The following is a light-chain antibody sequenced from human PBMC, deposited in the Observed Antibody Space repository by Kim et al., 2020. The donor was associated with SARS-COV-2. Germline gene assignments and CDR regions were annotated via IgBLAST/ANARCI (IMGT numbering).Light chain of an antibody. J-gene: IGLJ3*02. CDR2: DVA. CDR1: SSDVGAYNF. CDR3: SSYTGRYTWV. Sequence: GQSITISCTATSSDVGAYNFVAWYQQHPGRAPKLVIYDVANRPSGVSNRFSGSKSGNTASLTISGLQAEDEADYYCSSYTGRYTWVFGGGTQLTVL. V-gene: IGLV2-14*03.